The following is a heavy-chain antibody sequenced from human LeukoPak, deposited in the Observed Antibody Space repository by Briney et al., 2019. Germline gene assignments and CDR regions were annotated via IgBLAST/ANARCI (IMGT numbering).Heavy chain of an antibody. CDR2: ISSSSSTI. D-gene: IGHD3-3*01. CDR1: GFTFSSYS. J-gene: IGHJ6*03. V-gene: IGHV3-48*04. CDR3: ARDLREPPITIFGVVTQYYYYYYYMDV. Sequence: PGGSLRLSCAASGFTFSSYSMNWVRQAPGKGLEWVSYISSSSSTIYYADSVKGRFTISRDNAKSSLYLQMNSLRAEDTAVYYCARDLREPPITIFGVVTQYYYYYYYMDVWGKGTTVTVSS.